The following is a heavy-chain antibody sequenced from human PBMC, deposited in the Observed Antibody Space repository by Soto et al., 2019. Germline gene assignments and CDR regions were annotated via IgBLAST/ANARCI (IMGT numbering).Heavy chain of an antibody. Sequence: EVQLLESGGGLVQPGGSLRLSCAASGFTFSSYAMSWVRQAPGKGLEWVSAISGSGGSTYYADSVKGRFTISRDNSKNTLYLQMNSLRAEDTAVYYCAKGMRIAAAGTSTAYNYYYYYGMDVWGQETTVTVSS. V-gene: IGHV3-23*01. D-gene: IGHD6-13*01. CDR1: GFTFSSYA. CDR3: AKGMRIAAAGTSTAYNYYYYYGMDV. CDR2: ISGSGGST. J-gene: IGHJ6*02.